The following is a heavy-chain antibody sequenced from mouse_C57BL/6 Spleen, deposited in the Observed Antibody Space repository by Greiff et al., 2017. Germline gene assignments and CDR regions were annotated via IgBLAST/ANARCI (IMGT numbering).Heavy chain of an antibody. Sequence: DVMLVESGGGLVKPGGSLKLSCAASGFTFSSYAMSWVRQTPEKRLEWVATISDGGSYTYYPDNVKGRFTISRANAKNNLYLQMSHLKSEDTAMYYCARERSNYYFDYWGQGTTLTVSS. CDR1: GFTFSSYA. V-gene: IGHV5-4*01. J-gene: IGHJ2*01. CDR3: ARERSNYYFDY. CDR2: ISDGGSYT. D-gene: IGHD2-5*01.